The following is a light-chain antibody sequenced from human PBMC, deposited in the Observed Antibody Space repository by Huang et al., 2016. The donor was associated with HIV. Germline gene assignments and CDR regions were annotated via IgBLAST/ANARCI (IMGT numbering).Light chain of an antibody. CDR2: TAS. V-gene: IGKV1-39*01. CDR3: QQSYTSPYT. CDR1: QSVTSF. J-gene: IGKJ2*01. Sequence: DIQMTQSPSSLSASVGDTVTVTCRASQSVTSFLNWYQQKPGKAPKLLIYTASTLETGVPSRFSGGGSGTDFTLTINSLQPEDFATYYCQQSYTSPYTFGQGTKLEIK.